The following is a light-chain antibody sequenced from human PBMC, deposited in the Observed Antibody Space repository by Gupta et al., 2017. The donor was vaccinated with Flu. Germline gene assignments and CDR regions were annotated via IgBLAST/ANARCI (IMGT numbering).Light chain of an antibody. CDR1: QDISNY. Sequence: IHLTQSPSSLSASVGDRVTITCQASQDISNYLNWYQQKPGKAPKLLIYDASNLETGVPSRFSGSGSGTDFTFTISSLQPEDIATYYCQQYYNLPLTFGHGTKVDIK. CDR2: DAS. V-gene: IGKV1-33*01. J-gene: IGKJ3*01. CDR3: QQYYNLPLT.